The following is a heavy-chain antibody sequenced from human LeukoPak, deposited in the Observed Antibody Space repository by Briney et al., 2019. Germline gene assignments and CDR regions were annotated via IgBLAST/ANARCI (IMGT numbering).Heavy chain of an antibody. Sequence: GASVKVSCKVSGYTFTELSMHWVRQAPGKGLEWMGGFDPEDGETVYAPQFQGRITMTEDTSTDTAYMELSSLRSEDTAVYYCAFGRDIVVVPAAAHTRPHNYYYYYMDVWGKGTTVTVSS. CDR3: AFGRDIVVVPAAAHTRPHNYYYYYMDV. CDR2: FDPEDGET. D-gene: IGHD2-2*01. CDR1: GYTFTELS. V-gene: IGHV1-24*01. J-gene: IGHJ6*03.